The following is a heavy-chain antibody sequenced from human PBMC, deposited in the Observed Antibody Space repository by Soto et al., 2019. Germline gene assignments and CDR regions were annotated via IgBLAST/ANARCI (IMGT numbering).Heavy chain of an antibody. V-gene: IGHV3-23*01. D-gene: IGHD3-22*01. CDR1: GFTFNIYA. CDR2: ISRYGDIT. CDR3: AKDRYLDHDSRGYLFDN. J-gene: IGHJ4*02. Sequence: GSLRLSCAASGFTFNIYAMTWVRQAPGKGLEWVSAISRYGDITYYADSVEGRFSISRDNSKNTLYLQMNSPRAEDTAVYYCAKDRYLDHDSRGYLFDNWGQGTLVTVSS.